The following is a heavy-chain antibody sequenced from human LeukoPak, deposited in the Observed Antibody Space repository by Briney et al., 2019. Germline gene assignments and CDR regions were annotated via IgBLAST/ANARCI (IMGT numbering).Heavy chain of an antibody. CDR2: ITGHSSTT. V-gene: IGHV3-48*01. D-gene: IGHD4-23*01. J-gene: IGHJ4*01. Sequence: GGSLRLSCAASGFTLSSYSMNWVRQAPGRGLEWVSYITGHSSTTYYADSVKGRFTISRDNANNSLYLQMNSLRADDTAVYYCARDWNYGGGFDYWGHGTLVTVSS. CDR3: ARDWNYGGGFDY. CDR1: GFTLSSYS.